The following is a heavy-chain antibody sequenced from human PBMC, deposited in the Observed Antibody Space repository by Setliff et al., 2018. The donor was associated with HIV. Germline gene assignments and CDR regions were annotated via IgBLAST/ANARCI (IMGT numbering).Heavy chain of an antibody. V-gene: IGHV3-7*03. J-gene: IGHJ4*02. CDR1: GGSISSSNW. CDR3: ARAYNVYDYRSDSSGYDY. Sequence: HPSETLSLTCAVSGGSISSSNWMSWVRQVPGKGLEWVSNTKYDGSESYYVDSVKGRFIASTDNAKNSLFLQMNSLKAEDTAVYYCARAYNVYDYRSDSSGYDYWGQGTLVTVSS. CDR2: TKYDGSES. D-gene: IGHD3-22*01.